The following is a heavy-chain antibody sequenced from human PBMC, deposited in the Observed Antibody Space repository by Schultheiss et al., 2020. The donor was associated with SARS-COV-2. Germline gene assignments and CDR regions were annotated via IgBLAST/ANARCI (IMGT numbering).Heavy chain of an antibody. CDR3: ARSVVTATPFDY. Sequence: GGSLRLSCAASGFTFSNAWMSWVRQAPGKGLEWVSAISGSGGSTYYADSVKGRFTISRHNSKNTLYLQMNSLRAEDTAVYYCARSVVTATPFDYWGQGTLVTVSS. V-gene: IGHV3-23*01. CDR1: GFTFSNAW. J-gene: IGHJ4*02. CDR2: ISGSGGST. D-gene: IGHD2-21*02.